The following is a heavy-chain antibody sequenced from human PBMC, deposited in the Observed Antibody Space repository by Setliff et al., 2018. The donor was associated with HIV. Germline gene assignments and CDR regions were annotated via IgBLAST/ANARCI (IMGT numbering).Heavy chain of an antibody. Sequence: SGPTLVNPTQTLTLTCTFSGLSLSTSGVGVGWIRQSPGKALEWLAFIYWNNNKHYSTSIKSRLTVTKDTSKNRVVFTMTNMDPVDTATYYCAYSGRQLRGPYFDFWGQGTPVTVSS. CDR2: IYWNNNK. CDR3: AYSGRQLRGPYFDF. J-gene: IGHJ4*02. D-gene: IGHD1-1*01. V-gene: IGHV2-5*01. CDR1: GLSLSTSGVG.